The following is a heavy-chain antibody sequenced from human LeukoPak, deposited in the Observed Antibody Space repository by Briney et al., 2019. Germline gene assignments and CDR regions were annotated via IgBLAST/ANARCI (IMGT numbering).Heavy chain of an antibody. CDR1: GGSISSSSYY. V-gene: IGHV4-39*07. CDR2: IYYSGST. CDR3: ARDWNRGGGDY. Sequence: PSETLSLTCTVSGGSISSSSYYWGWIRQPPGKGLEWIGSIYYSGSTYYNPSLKSRVTISVDTSKNQFSLKLSSVTAADTAVYYCARDWNRGGGDYWGQGTLVTVSS. J-gene: IGHJ4*02. D-gene: IGHD1-1*01.